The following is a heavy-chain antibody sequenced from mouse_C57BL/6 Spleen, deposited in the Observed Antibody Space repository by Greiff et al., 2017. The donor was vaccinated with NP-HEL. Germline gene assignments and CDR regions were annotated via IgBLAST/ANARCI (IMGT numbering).Heavy chain of an antibody. V-gene: IGHV1-22*01. CDR3: ARTGDYEYFDV. CDR2: INPNNGGT. CDR1: GYTFTDYN. D-gene: IGHD2-4*01. Sequence: EVQLQQSGPELVKPGASVKMSCKASGYTFTDYNMHWVKQSHGKSLEWIGYINPNNGGTSYNQKFQGKATLTVNKSSSTAYIELRSLTSEDSAVYYCARTGDYEYFDVWGTGTTVTVSS. J-gene: IGHJ1*03.